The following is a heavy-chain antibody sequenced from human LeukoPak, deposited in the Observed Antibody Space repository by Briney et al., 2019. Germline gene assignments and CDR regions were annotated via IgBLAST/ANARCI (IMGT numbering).Heavy chain of an antibody. D-gene: IGHD3-22*01. J-gene: IGHJ3*02. Sequence: GGSLRLSCAASGFTFSSYAMSWVRQAPGKGLEWVSAISGSGGSTYYADSVKGRFTISRDNSKNTLYLQMNSLRAEDTAVYYCATGYYDSSGYHRNDAFDIWGQGTMVTVSS. CDR2: ISGSGGST. CDR3: ATGYYDSSGYHRNDAFDI. CDR1: GFTFSSYA. V-gene: IGHV3-23*01.